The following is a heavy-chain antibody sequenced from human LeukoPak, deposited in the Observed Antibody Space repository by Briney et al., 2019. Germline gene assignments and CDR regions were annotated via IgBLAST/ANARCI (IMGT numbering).Heavy chain of an antibody. CDR1: GFTFSSYW. CDR3: AKRNTMVRGGPCFDY. D-gene: IGHD3-10*01. J-gene: IGHJ4*02. CDR2: IFGNGDTT. Sequence: GGSLRLSCAASGFTFSSYWMSWVRQAPGKGLEWVSIIFGNGDTTYYADSVKGRFTVSRDNSKDTLYLQMNDLRPDDTAIYYCAKRNTMVRGGPCFDYWGQGPLVTVSS. V-gene: IGHV3-23*01.